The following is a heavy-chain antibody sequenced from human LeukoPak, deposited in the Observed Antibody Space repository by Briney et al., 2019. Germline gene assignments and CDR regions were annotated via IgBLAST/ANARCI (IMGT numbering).Heavy chain of an antibody. V-gene: IGHV3-23*01. CDR2: ISGSGGNT. J-gene: IGHJ4*02. CDR1: GLTFSSDA. CDR3: ARGRGGRWYFDY. Sequence: PGGSLRLSRAAPGLTFSSDAMSWVRQAPGKGLEWVSAISGSGGNTYYADSVKGRFTISRDNSKNTLYPQMNSLRAEDTAVYYCARGRGGRWYFDYWGQGTLVTVSS. D-gene: IGHD3-16*02.